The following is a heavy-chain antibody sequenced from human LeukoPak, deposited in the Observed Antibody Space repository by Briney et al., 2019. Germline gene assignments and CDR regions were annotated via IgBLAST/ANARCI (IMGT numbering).Heavy chain of an antibody. Sequence: GGSLRLSCAASGFTFSSYSMKWVRQAPGKGLEWVSHIDGGSSAIYYADSVKGRFTISRDNARNSLYLQMNSLRGEDTGVYYCARDSGRGGSCDYWGQGTLVTVPS. CDR3: ARDSGRGGSCDY. CDR1: GFTFSSYS. D-gene: IGHD2-15*01. V-gene: IGHV3-48*01. CDR2: IDGGSSAI. J-gene: IGHJ4*02.